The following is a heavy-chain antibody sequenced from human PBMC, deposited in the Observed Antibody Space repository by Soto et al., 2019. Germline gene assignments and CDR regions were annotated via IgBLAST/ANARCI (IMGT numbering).Heavy chain of an antibody. CDR1: GFTFSSYG. V-gene: IGHV3-30*18. D-gene: IGHD3-3*01. CDR2: ISYDGSNK. CDR3: AKVKGRFLEWLSRYYYYYGMDV. Sequence: GGSLRLSCAASGFTFSSYGMHWVRQAPGKGLEWVAVISYDGSNKYYADSVKGRFTISRDNSKNTLYLQMNSLRAEDTAVYYCAKVKGRFLEWLSRYYYYYGMDVWGQGTTVTVSS. J-gene: IGHJ6*02.